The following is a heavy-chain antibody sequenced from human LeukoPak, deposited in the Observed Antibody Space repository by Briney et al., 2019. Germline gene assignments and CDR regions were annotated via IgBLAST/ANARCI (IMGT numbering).Heavy chain of an antibody. Sequence: GGSLGLSCAASGFTFSSYGMHWVRQAPGKGLEWVTFIRYDGSNKYYADSVKGRFTISRDNSKNTLYLQMNSLRAEDTAVYYCAKDGYLERSRLYSSSSGDAFDIWGQGTMVTVSS. J-gene: IGHJ3*02. D-gene: IGHD6-6*01. CDR2: IRYDGSNK. CDR1: GFTFSSYG. CDR3: AKDGYLERSRLYSSSSGDAFDI. V-gene: IGHV3-30*02.